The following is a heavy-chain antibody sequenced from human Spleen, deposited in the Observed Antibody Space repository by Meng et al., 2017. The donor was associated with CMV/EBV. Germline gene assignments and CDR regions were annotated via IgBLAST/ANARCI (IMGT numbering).Heavy chain of an antibody. CDR3: ARDGYSGYDFDY. CDR2: ISDSDGFM. V-gene: IGHV3-21*01. CDR1: GFTFSSYD. D-gene: IGHD5-12*01. Sequence: SCAASGFTFSSYDMTWVRQAPGKGLEWVSSISDSDGFMYYADSVKGRFTISRDNAKGSLYLQMNSLRAEDTAVYYCARDGYSGYDFDYWGQGTLVTISS. J-gene: IGHJ4*02.